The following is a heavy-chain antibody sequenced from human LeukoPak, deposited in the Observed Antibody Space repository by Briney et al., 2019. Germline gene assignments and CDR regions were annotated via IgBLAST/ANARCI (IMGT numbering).Heavy chain of an antibody. CDR1: GFTFSSYA. Sequence: GGSLRLSCAASGFTFSSYAMSWVRQAPGKGLEGVSGISANGDTTKYADSVKGRFTISRDNSKNTVFLQMSSLRADDTAVYYCAKEGRIAAGTGDYFDCWGQGTLVTVSS. CDR3: AKEGRIAAGTGDYFDC. CDR2: ISANGDTT. D-gene: IGHD6-13*01. V-gene: IGHV3-23*01. J-gene: IGHJ4*02.